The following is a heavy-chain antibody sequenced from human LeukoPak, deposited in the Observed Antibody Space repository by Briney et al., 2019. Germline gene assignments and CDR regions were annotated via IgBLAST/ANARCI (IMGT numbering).Heavy chain of an antibody. Sequence: KPGASVTVSCKASGYTFTDYYLHWVRKALGQGLEWMGWINTNSGDTDYAQKFQGRVTMTRDTSVTTAYLDLNSLTSDDTAVYYCSIRTGSNYNSWGQGTLVTVSS. D-gene: IGHD1-26*01. V-gene: IGHV1-2*02. J-gene: IGHJ4*02. CDR2: INTNSGDT. CDR3: SIRTGSNYNS. CDR1: GYTFTDYY.